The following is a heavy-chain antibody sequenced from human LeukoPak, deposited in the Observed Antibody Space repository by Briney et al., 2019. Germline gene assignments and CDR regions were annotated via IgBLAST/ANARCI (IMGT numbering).Heavy chain of an antibody. Sequence: PGGSLRLSCAASGFTFSNHGMHWVRQAPGKGLEWMKIIWYDGSNNYYADSVKGRFTISRDNSKNTLYLQMNSPRAEDTAVYYCARDGGATGDLDYWGQGTLVTVSS. CDR3: ARDGGATGDLDY. D-gene: IGHD4-17*01. CDR2: IWYDGSNN. CDR1: GFTFSNHG. V-gene: IGHV3-33*01. J-gene: IGHJ4*02.